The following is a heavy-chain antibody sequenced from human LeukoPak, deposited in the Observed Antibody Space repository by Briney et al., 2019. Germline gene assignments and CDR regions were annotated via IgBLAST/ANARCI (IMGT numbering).Heavy chain of an antibody. V-gene: IGHV3-7*03. CDR2: IKQDGSEK. CDR1: GFTFSTYW. Sequence: PGGSLRLSCAASGFTFSTYWMSWVRQAPGKGLEWVANIKQDGSEKYYVDSVKGRFTISRDNAKNSLYLQMNSLRAEDTAVYYCAKTRYGDINYFDYWGQGTLVTVSS. J-gene: IGHJ4*02. CDR3: AKTRYGDINYFDY. D-gene: IGHD4-17*01.